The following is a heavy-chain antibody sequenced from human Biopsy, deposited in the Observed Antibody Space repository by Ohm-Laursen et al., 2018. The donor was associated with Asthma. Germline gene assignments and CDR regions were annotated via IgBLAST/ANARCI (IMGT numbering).Heavy chain of an antibody. J-gene: IGHJ6*02. V-gene: IGHV1-3*04. CDR1: GYTSINYA. CDR3: ERGYSGSDRIVYYYSGLEV. Sequence: GASVKVSCKASGYTSINYAIHCVRQAPGHSLEWMGWINTANSNTKYSQKFQGRLTISRDASASTAYMDLSSLSSEDTAVYYCERGYSGSDRIVYYYSGLEVWGQGSLVTVSS. CDR2: INTANSNT. D-gene: IGHD5-12*01.